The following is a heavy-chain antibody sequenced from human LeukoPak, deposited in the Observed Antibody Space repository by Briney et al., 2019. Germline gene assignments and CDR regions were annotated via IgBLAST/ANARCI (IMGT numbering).Heavy chain of an antibody. CDR1: GFIFSHYW. CDR2: TNTDGSST. Sequence: PGGSLRLSCEASGFIFSHYWMHWVRQAPGKGLVWVSRTNTDGSSTTYVDSVKGRFTISRDNAKNTMYLQMNSLRAEDTAVYYCVPIDSSGLDWGQGTLVTVSS. J-gene: IGHJ4*02. CDR3: VPIDSSGLD. D-gene: IGHD3-22*01. V-gene: IGHV3-74*01.